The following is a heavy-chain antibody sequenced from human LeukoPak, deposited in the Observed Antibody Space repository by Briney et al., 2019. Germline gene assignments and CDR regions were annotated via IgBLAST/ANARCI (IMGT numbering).Heavy chain of an antibody. CDR1: GYTLTELS. CDR2: FDPEDGET. Sequence: GASVKVSCTVSGYTLTELSMHWVRQAPGKGLEWMGGFDPEDGETIYAQKFQGRVTMTEDTSTDTAYMELSSLRSEDTAVYYCARDLVGIAAAVDAFDIWGQGTMVTVSS. D-gene: IGHD6-13*01. V-gene: IGHV1-24*01. CDR3: ARDLVGIAAAVDAFDI. J-gene: IGHJ3*02.